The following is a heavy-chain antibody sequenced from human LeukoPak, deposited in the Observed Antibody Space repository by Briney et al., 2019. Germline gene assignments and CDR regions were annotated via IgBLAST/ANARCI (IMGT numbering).Heavy chain of an antibody. CDR1: GGSISRSNG. J-gene: IGHJ6*02. CDR3: ARVVSGVYYYYGMDV. D-gene: IGHD3-10*01. Sequence: SKTLSLISAVSGGSISRSNGWRRDSQPPGRGLVWIGEIYHSGSTNDNPSLKSRVTISVDKSKNQFSLKLTSVTAADTAVYYCARVVSGVYYYYGMDVWGQGTTVTVSS. V-gene: IGHV4-4*02. CDR2: IYHSGST.